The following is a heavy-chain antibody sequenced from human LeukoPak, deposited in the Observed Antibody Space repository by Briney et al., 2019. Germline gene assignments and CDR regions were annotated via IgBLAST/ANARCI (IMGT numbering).Heavy chain of an antibody. V-gene: IGHV1-2*06. Sequence: ASVKVSCKASGYTFTAYYMHWVRQAPGQGLEWMGRINPKSGDTNYAQKFQGRVTMTRDTSISTAYMELTSLRSDDTALYYCARARGFIAVEETGFDPWGRGTLVTVS. J-gene: IGHJ5*02. D-gene: IGHD6-19*01. CDR3: ARARGFIAVEETGFDP. CDR2: INPKSGDT. CDR1: GYTFTAYY.